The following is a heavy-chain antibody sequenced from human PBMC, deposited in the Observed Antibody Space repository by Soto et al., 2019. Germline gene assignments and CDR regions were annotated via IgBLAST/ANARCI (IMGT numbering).Heavy chain of an antibody. Sequence: SGPTLVNPTQTLTLTCTYSGFSLTTSGAGVGWIRQPPGKALEWLALISWKDDKRYNPGLASRLTITKDTSKNQVILTLTNMDPVSTSTYFPAPRSGRNHYSSYFGYWGQEALLTVST. J-gene: IGHJ4*02. V-gene: IGHV2-5*01. D-gene: IGHD3-10*01. CDR1: GFSLTTSGAG. CDR3: APRSGRNHYSSYFGY. CDR2: ISWKDDK.